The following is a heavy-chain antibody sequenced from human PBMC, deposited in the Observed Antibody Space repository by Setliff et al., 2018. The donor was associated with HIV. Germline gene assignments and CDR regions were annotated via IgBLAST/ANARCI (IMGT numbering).Heavy chain of an antibody. Sequence: GGSLRLSCAASGFIFNNYAMSWVRQAPGKGLEWVSVISGSGGSTYVADSVKGRLTISRDNSENTLYLQMNSLRADDTAVYYCTKKGPKGQWLVDLYFDSWGQGTLVTVSS. CDR2: ISGSGGST. D-gene: IGHD6-19*01. J-gene: IGHJ4*02. V-gene: IGHV3-23*01. CDR3: TKKGPKGQWLVDLYFDS. CDR1: GFIFNNYA.